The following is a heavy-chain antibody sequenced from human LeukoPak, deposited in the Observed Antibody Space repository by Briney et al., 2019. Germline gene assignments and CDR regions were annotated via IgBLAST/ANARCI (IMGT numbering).Heavy chain of an antibody. CDR2: IIPIFGTA. D-gene: IGHD3-22*01. J-gene: IGHJ4*02. CDR3: ARDTTYYYDSSGYFDY. V-gene: IGHV1-69*06. CDR1: GGNFSSYA. Sequence: ASVKVSCKASGGNFSSYASSWVRQAPGQGLEWMGGIIPIFGTANYAQKFQGRVTITADKSTSTAYMELSSLRSEDTAVYYCARDTTYYYDSSGYFDYWGQGTLVTVSS.